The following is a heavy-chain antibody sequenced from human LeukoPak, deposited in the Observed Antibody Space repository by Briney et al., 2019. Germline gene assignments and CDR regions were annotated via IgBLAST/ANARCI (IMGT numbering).Heavy chain of an antibody. J-gene: IGHJ4*02. CDR2: ISSGGDTK. D-gene: IGHD3-10*01. V-gene: IGHV3-11*01. CDR1: EFVFSDYY. CDR3: AREMGGDYGSGTFFDL. Sequence: GGSLRLSCAASEFVFSDYYMSWVRQAPGKGLEWVSYISSGGDTKYYADSVKGRFTISRDNAKNSLYLQMNNLRAEDTAVYYCAREMGGDYGSGTFFDLWGQGNMVTVSS.